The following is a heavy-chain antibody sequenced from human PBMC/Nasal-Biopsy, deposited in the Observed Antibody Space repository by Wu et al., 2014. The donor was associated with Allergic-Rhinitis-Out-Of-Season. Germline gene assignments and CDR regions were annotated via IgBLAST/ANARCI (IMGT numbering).Heavy chain of an antibody. V-gene: IGHV4-59*01. J-gene: IGHJ4*02. CDR1: GGSITGYY. CDR3: ARGGRYGGYGGYDY. CDR2: IYYTGTT. D-gene: IGHD5-12*01. Sequence: TLSLTCTVSGGSITGYYWNWIRQPPGKGLEWIGYIYYTGTTNYSPSLQSRVTISLDTSKNQFSLNLTSVTAADTAVYYCARGGRYGGYGGYDYWGQGTLVTVSS.